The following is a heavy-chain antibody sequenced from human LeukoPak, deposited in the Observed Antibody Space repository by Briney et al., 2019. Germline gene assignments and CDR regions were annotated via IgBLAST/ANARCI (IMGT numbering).Heavy chain of an antibody. CDR3: ARGGSGSGWLYYFDY. CDR2: INPNSGGT. J-gene: IGHJ4*02. Sequence: ASVKVSCKASGYTFTGYYIHWVRQAPGQGLEWMGWINPNSGGTNYAQKFQGRVTMTRDTSISTAYMELSRLRSDDTAVYYCARGGSGSGWLYYFDYWAREPWSPSPQ. D-gene: IGHD6-19*01. CDR1: GYTFTGYY. V-gene: IGHV1-2*02.